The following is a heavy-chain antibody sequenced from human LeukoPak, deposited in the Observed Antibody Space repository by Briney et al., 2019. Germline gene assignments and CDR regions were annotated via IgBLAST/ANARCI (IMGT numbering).Heavy chain of an antibody. D-gene: IGHD3-22*01. CDR2: INHSAST. Sequence: PSETLSLTCAVYGGSFSGYYWSWIRQPPGKGLEWIGEINHSASTNYNPSLKSRVTISVDTSKNQFSLKLSSVTAADTAVYYCARGDDSSGQCDYWGQGTLVTVSS. J-gene: IGHJ4*02. CDR3: ARGDDSSGQCDY. V-gene: IGHV4-34*01. CDR1: GGSFSGYY.